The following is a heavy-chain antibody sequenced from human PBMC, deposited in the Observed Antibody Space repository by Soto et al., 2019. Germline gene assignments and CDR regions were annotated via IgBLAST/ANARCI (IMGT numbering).Heavy chain of an antibody. J-gene: IGHJ4*02. CDR2: IKQDGSEK. D-gene: IGHD3-22*01. V-gene: IGHV3-7*03. CDR1: GFTFSNYW. Sequence: PGGSLSLSCAASGFTFSNYWMSWVRQAPGKGLEWVASIKQDGSEKYYVDSVKGRFTISRDNTKNSLYLQMNSLRAEDTAMYYCVRGTSFDFDDNAYYAHWGQGTLVTVSS. CDR3: VRGTSFDFDDNAYYAH.